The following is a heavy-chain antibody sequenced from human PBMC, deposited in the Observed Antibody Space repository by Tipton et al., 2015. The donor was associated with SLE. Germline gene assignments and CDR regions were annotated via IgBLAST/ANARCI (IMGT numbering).Heavy chain of an antibody. Sequence: SLRLSCAASEFTFSSYAMHWVRQAPGKGLEWVAVISYDGSNKYYADSVKGRFTISRDNSKNTLYLQMNSLRAEDTAVYYCARDRWQWLTLYYFDYWGQGTLVTVSS. V-gene: IGHV3-30*04. CDR1: EFTFSSYA. D-gene: IGHD6-19*01. CDR3: ARDRWQWLTLYYFDY. J-gene: IGHJ4*02. CDR2: ISYDGSNK.